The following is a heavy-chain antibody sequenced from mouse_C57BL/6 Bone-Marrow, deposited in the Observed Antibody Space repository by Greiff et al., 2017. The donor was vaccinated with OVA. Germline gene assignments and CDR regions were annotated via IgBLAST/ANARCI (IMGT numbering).Heavy chain of an antibody. D-gene: IGHD2-5*01. CDR2: IDPSDSYT. CDR3: ARANSNYEGFAY. CDR1: GYTFTSYW. Sequence: QVQLQQPGAELVMPGASVKLSCKASGYTFTSYWMHWVKQRPGQGLEWIGEIDPSDSYTNYNQKFKGKSTLTVDKSSITAYMQLSSLTSEDSAVYYCARANSNYEGFAYWGQGTLVTVSA. J-gene: IGHJ3*01. V-gene: IGHV1-69*01.